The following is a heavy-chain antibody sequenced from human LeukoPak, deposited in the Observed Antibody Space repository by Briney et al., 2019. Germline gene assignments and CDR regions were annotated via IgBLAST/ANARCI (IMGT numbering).Heavy chain of an antibody. Sequence: SETLSLTCAVYGVSFSGYYWSWIRQPPGKGLEWIGEINHSGSSNYNPSLKSRVTISVDTSKNQFSLKLSSVTAADTAVYYCARHVRHTAYDYWGQGTLVTVSS. CDR2: INHSGSS. CDR1: GVSFSGYY. D-gene: IGHD5-18*01. V-gene: IGHV4-34*01. J-gene: IGHJ4*02. CDR3: ARHVRHTAYDY.